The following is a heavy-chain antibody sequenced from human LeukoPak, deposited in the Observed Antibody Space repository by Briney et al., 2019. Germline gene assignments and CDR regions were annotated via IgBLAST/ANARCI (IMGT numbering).Heavy chain of an antibody. J-gene: IGHJ4*02. Sequence: GRSLRLSCAASGFTFSSYAMHRVRQAPGKGLEWVAVISYDGSNKYYADSVKGRFTISRDNSKNTLYLQMNSLRAEDTAVYYCARAGYSDYGDYGFDYWGQGTLVTVSS. V-gene: IGHV3-30-3*01. CDR3: ARAGYSDYGDYGFDY. CDR2: ISYDGSNK. CDR1: GFTFSSYA. D-gene: IGHD4-17*01.